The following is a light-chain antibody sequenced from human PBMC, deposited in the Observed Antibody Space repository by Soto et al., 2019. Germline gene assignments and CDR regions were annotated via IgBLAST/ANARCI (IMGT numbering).Light chain of an antibody. J-gene: IGLJ1*01. V-gene: IGLV3-1*01. CDR1: KLGDKY. CDR2: QDS. Sequence: SYELTQPPSVSVSPGQTASITCSGDKLGDKYACWYQQKPGQSPVLVIYQDSKRPSGIPERFSGSNSGNTATLTISGTQAMDEADYDCQAWDSSTHVFGTGTMLTVL. CDR3: QAWDSSTHV.